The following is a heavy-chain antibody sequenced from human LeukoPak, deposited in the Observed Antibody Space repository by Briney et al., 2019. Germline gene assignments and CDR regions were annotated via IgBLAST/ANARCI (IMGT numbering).Heavy chain of an antibody. J-gene: IGHJ4*02. V-gene: IGHV1-8*03. CDR1: GYTFTSYD. CDR3: ARGQYYYDSSGYSDDY. CDR2: MNPNSGNT. D-gene: IGHD3-22*01. Sequence: ASVKVSCKASGYTFTSYDINWMRQATGQGLEWMGWMNPNSGNTGYAQKFQGRVTITRNTSISTAYMELSSLRSEDTAVYYCARGQYYYDSSGYSDDYWGQGTLVTVSS.